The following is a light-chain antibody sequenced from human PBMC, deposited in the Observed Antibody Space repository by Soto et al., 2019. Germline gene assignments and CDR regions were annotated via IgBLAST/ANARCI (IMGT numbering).Light chain of an antibody. J-gene: IGLJ3*02. Sequence: QSALTQPASVSGSPGQSVTISCSGSSSDVGAYNYVSWYQRHPGKDPKLMIYDVTNRPSGVSNRFSGSKSGNTASLTISGLQAEDEADYFCSSYTSSSTVVFGGGTKLTVL. V-gene: IGLV2-14*01. CDR1: SSDVGAYNY. CDR2: DVT. CDR3: SSYTSSSTVV.